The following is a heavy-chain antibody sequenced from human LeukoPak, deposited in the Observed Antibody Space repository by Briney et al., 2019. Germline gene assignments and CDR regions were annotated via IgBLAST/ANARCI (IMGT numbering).Heavy chain of an antibody. CDR2: IYHSGST. D-gene: IGHD1-26*01. Sequence: SETLSLTCTVSGGSISSGGYYWSWIRQPPGKGLEWIGYIYHSGSTYYNPSLKSRVTISVDRSKNQFSLKLSSVTAADTAVYYCARNVRVGGGKDWFDPWGQGTLVTVSS. CDR1: GGSISSGGYY. J-gene: IGHJ5*02. CDR3: ARNVRVGGGKDWFDP. V-gene: IGHV4-30-2*01.